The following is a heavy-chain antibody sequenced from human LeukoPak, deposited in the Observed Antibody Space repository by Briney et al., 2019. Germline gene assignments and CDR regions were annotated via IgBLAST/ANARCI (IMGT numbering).Heavy chain of an antibody. V-gene: IGHV3-48*03. D-gene: IGHD3-16*02. Sequence: GGSLRLSCAASGFPFSSFEMNWVRQAPGKGLEWISYISSSGSTVYYADSVKGRFTISRDNANNSLYLQMNSLRAEDTAVYYCARENRYTQSRLYNWFNPWGQGSLVTVSS. CDR1: GFPFSSFE. J-gene: IGHJ5*02. CDR2: ISSSGSTV. CDR3: ARENRYTQSRLYNWFNP.